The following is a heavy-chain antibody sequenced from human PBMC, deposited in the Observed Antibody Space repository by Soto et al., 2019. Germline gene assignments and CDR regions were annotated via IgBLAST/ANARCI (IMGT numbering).Heavy chain of an antibody. Sequence: QVQLVQSGAEVKKPGASVKVSCKASGYTFTSYYMHWVRQAPGQGLEWMGIINPSGGSTSYAQKFQGRVTMTRDTSTSTVYMELSSLRSEDTAVYYCAMSWESSGPNPYFDYWGQGTLVTVSS. J-gene: IGHJ4*02. D-gene: IGHD3-22*01. V-gene: IGHV1-46*01. CDR3: AMSWESSGPNPYFDY. CDR1: GYTFTSYY. CDR2: INPSGGST.